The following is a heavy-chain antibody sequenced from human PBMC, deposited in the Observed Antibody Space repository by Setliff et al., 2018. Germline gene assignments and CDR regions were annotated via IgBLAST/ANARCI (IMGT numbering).Heavy chain of an antibody. D-gene: IGHD1-26*01. J-gene: IGHJ3*02. CDR2: IYYSGST. CDR3: ARERSGSYYGYAFDI. CDR1: GGSISSGDYY. V-gene: IGHV4-30-4*08. Sequence: SETLSLTCTVSGGSISSGDYYWSWIRQPPGKGLEWIEYIYYSGSTYYNPSLKSRVTISVDTSKNQFSLKLSSVTAADTAVYYCARERSGSYYGYAFDIWGQGTMVTVSS.